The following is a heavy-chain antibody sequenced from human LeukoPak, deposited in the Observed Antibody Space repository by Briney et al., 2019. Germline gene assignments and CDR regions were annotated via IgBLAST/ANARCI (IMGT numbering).Heavy chain of an antibody. CDR2: IIPIFGTA. CDR3: ARDGAGATTFDY. D-gene: IGHD1-26*01. Sequence: SVKVSCKASGGTFSSYAISWVRQAPGQGLEWMGGIIPIFGTANYAQKFQGRVTITADESTSTAYMELSSLRSEDTAAYYCARDGAGATTFDYWGQGTLVTVSS. CDR1: GGTFSSYA. V-gene: IGHV1-69*13. J-gene: IGHJ4*02.